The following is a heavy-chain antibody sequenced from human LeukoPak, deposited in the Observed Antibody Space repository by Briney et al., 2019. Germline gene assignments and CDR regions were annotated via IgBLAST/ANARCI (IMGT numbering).Heavy chain of an antibody. V-gene: IGHV3-20*04. CDR1: GFTFDDYG. D-gene: IGHD3-22*01. Sequence: GGSLRLSCAASGFTFDDYGMSWVRQAPGKGLEWVSGINWNGGSTGYADSVKGRFTISRDNAKNSLYLQMNSLRAEDTALYYCAKDFLDSSGYYRNSMAENWGQGTLVTVSS. CDR2: INWNGGST. CDR3: AKDFLDSSGYYRNSMAEN. J-gene: IGHJ4*02.